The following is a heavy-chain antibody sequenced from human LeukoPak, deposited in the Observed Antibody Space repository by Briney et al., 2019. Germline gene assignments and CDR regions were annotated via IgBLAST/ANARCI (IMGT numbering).Heavy chain of an antibody. J-gene: IGHJ4*02. CDR2: IYHSGNT. CDR3: AGDLSGGRHDY. CDR1: GSSINSGYY. Sequence: SETLSLTCAVSGSSINSGYYWGWIRQPPGKGLEWIGRIYHSGNTFYNPSLRSRVTISVDMSTNQFSLQVTSMTAADTAVYYCAGDLSGGRHDYWGQGTLVTVSS. D-gene: IGHD1-26*01. V-gene: IGHV4-38-2*02.